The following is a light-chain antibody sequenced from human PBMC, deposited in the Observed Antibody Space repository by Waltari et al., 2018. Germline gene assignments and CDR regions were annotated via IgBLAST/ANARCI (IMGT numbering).Light chain of an antibody. J-gene: IGKJ4*01. CDR2: AAS. V-gene: IGKV1-8*01. CDR1: QGISSY. CDR3: QQYYTNPLT. Sequence: GDRVTITCRASQGISSYLAWYQQRPGKAPRLLVYAASTLQSGVPSRFSGSGSGTDFTLTIGCLQSEDFISYYCQQYYTNPLTFGGGTKVEI.